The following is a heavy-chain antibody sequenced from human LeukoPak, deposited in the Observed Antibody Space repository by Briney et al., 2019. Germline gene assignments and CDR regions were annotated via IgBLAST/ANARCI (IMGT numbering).Heavy chain of an antibody. V-gene: IGHV4-38-2*01. CDR1: GYSISSIYF. D-gene: IGHD3-22*01. Sequence: SETLSLTCAVSGYSISSIYFWGWIRQPPGKGLEYIGNIYHSGTTYYNPSLKSRVTISIDTSKNQFSLKLSSVTAADTAVYYCARVRYYDDSGYYYDFDYWGQGTLVTVSS. CDR3: ARVRYYDDSGYYYDFDY. CDR2: IYHSGTT. J-gene: IGHJ4*02.